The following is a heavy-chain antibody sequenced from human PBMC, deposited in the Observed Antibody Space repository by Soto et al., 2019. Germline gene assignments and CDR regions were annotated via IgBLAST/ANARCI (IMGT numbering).Heavy chain of an antibody. CDR3: AREIVYYYDLDVFNI. J-gene: IGHJ3*02. D-gene: IGHD3-22*01. Sequence: SSETLSLTCTVSGGSISSYYWSWIRQPPGKGLKWIGYIYYSGSTNYNPSLKSRVTISVDTSKNQFSLKLSSVTAADTAVYYSAREIVYYYDLDVFNIWGQGTRFPVS. CDR2: IYYSGST. CDR1: GGSISSYY. V-gene: IGHV4-59*01.